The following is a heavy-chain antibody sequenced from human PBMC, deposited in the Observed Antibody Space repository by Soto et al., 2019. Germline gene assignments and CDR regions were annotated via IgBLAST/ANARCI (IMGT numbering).Heavy chain of an antibody. Sequence: QVQLQESGPGLVKPSETLSLTCTVSGGSVSSGSYYWSWIRQPPGKGLEWIGYIYYSGSTNYNPSLKSRVTISVDTSKNQFSLKLSSVTAADTAVYYSARHRIAAAGVDYWGQGTLVTVSS. D-gene: IGHD6-13*01. J-gene: IGHJ4*02. CDR2: IYYSGST. CDR3: ARHRIAAAGVDY. V-gene: IGHV4-61*01. CDR1: GGSVSSGSYY.